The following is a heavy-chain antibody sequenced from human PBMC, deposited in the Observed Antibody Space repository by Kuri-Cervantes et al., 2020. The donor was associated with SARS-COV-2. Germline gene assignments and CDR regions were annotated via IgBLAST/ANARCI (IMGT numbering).Heavy chain of an antibody. D-gene: IGHD2-2*01. Sequence: GESLKISCAASGFTFSGSAMHWVRQASGKGLEWVSAISGSGGSTYYADSVKGRFTISRDNSKNTLYLQMNSLRAEDTAVYYCAKGGLSRAFDIWGQGTMVTVSS. V-gene: IGHV3-23*01. CDR1: GFTFSGSA. CDR2: ISGSGGST. J-gene: IGHJ3*02. CDR3: AKGGLSRAFDI.